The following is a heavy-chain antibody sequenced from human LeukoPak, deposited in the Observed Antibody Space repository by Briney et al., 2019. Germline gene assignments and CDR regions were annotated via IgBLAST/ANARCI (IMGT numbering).Heavy chain of an antibody. Sequence: GGSLRLSCAASGFTFSSYAMSWVRQAPGKGLEWVSAISGSGGSTYYADSVKGRFTISRDNSKNTLYLQMNSLRAEDTAVYYCAKDIKRYCSSTSCPGVWIFGESDYWGQGTLVTVSS. D-gene: IGHD2-2*01. V-gene: IGHV3-23*01. CDR2: ISGSGGST. J-gene: IGHJ4*02. CDR3: AKDIKRYCSSTSCPGVWIFGESDY. CDR1: GFTFSSYA.